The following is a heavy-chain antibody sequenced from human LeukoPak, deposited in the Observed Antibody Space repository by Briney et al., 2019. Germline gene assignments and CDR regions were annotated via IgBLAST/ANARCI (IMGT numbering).Heavy chain of an antibody. CDR2: IIPIFGTA. J-gene: IGHJ4*02. Sequence: SVKVSCKASGGTFSSYAISWVRQAPGQGLEWMGGIIPIFGTANYAQKFQGRVTITADESTSTAYMELSSLRSEDTAVYYRASGVAARPIDYWGQGTLVTVSS. CDR3: ASGVAARPIDY. D-gene: IGHD6-6*01. CDR1: GGTFSSYA. V-gene: IGHV1-69*13.